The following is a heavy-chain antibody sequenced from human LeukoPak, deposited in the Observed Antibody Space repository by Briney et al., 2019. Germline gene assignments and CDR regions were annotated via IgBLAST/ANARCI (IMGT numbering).Heavy chain of an antibody. CDR3: ARDEIYCSGGSCYSFDY. D-gene: IGHD2-15*01. Sequence: ASVKVSCKASGYTFTSYYMHWVRQAPGQGLEWLGIIIPSGGSTSYAQKFQGRVTMTRDTSTSTVYMELSSLRSEDTAVYYCARDEIYCSGGSCYSFDYWGQGTLVTVSS. V-gene: IGHV1-46*01. CDR2: IIPSGGST. CDR1: GYTFTSYY. J-gene: IGHJ4*02.